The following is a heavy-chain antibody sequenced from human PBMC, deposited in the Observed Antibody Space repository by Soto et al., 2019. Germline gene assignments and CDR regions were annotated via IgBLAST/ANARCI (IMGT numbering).Heavy chain of an antibody. CDR2: ISGSGAST. Sequence: EVQLLESGGGLVQPGGSLRLSCAASGFTFSNYAMSWVRQAPGKGLEWVSAISGSGASTYYADSVKGRFTISRDNPKNTLYMQMSTLSAEDTAVYYCAKEYCASTSCNFDHWGQGTLVTVSS. D-gene: IGHD2-2*01. V-gene: IGHV3-23*01. CDR3: AKEYCASTSCNFDH. J-gene: IGHJ4*02. CDR1: GFTFSNYA.